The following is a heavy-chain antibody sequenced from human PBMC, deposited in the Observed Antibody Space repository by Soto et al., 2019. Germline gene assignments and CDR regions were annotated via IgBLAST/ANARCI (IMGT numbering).Heavy chain of an antibody. J-gene: IGHJ6*02. CDR2: INPSGGRT. CDR3: ARDRDTAPLYEMDV. V-gene: IGHV1-46*01. CDR1: GYTFSNYY. D-gene: IGHD5-18*01. Sequence: QVQLVQSGAEVRKPGASVKVSCKASGYTFSNYYMHWVRQAPGQGLEWMGLINPSGGRTSYPKKYQGRITMTRDTSTSTVYMELSSLRSEDTAVYYCARDRDTAPLYEMDVWGPGTTVTVSS.